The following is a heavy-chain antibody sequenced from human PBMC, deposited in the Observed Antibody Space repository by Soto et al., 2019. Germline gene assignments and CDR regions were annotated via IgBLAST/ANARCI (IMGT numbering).Heavy chain of an antibody. CDR1: GGTFSGYA. CDR3: ARDTRSITGTTSSEDFQH. CDR2: IIPILGIT. V-gene: IGHV1-69*01. Sequence: QAQLMQSGAEVKKPGSSVKVSCKASGGTFSGYAISWVRQAPGQGLEWMGGIIPILGITNYAQKFQGRITIAADESTATAYVALRSLRSEDTAVYYCARDTRSITGTTSSEDFQHWGQGTLVSVSS. J-gene: IGHJ1*01. D-gene: IGHD1-20*01.